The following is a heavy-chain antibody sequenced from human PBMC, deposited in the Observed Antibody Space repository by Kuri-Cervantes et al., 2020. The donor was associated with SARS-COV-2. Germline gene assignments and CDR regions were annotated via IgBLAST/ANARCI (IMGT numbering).Heavy chain of an antibody. J-gene: IGHJ4*02. CDR3: ARALYCSGGSCSFGH. D-gene: IGHD2-15*01. V-gene: IGHV4-59*01. CDR1: GGSISRYY. CDR2: IYYSGST. Sequence: SETLSLTCTVSGGSISRYYWSWIRQPPGKGLEWIGSIYYSGSTYYNPSLKSRVTISVDTSKNQFSLKLSSVTAADTAVYYCARALYCSGGSCSFGHWGQGTLVTVSS.